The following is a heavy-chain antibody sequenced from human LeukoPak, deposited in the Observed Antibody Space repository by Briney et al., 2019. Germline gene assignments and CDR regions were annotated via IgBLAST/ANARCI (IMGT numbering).Heavy chain of an antibody. Sequence: ASVKVSCKASGYTFTSYYMHWVRQAPGQGLEWMGWMNPNSGNTGYAQKFQGRVTMTRNTSISTAYMELSSLRSEDTAVYYCARGLYSYGSPHWGQGTLVTVSS. J-gene: IGHJ4*02. CDR2: MNPNSGNT. CDR3: ARGLYSYGSPH. CDR1: GYTFTSYY. V-gene: IGHV1-8*02. D-gene: IGHD5-18*01.